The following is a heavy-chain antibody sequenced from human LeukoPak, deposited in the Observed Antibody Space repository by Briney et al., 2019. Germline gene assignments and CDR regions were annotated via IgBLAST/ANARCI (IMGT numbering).Heavy chain of an antibody. CDR2: MNSDGSST. CDR1: GLTLSNYW. Sequence: GGSLRLSCAASGLTLSNYWMHWVRQAPGKGLVWVSRMNSDGSSTTYADSVRGRFTISRDNAKNTLYLQMNSLRVEDTAVYYCARETTVIREWYFDLWGRGTLVTVAS. V-gene: IGHV3-74*01. CDR3: ARETTVIREWYFDL. J-gene: IGHJ2*01. D-gene: IGHD4-17*01.